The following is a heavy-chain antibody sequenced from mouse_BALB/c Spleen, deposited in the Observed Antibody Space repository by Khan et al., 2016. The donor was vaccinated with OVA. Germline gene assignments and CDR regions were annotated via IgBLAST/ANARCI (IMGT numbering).Heavy chain of an antibody. CDR3: ARTARIKY. V-gene: IGHV3-2*02. CDR1: GYSITSGYG. CDR2: ISYSGST. J-gene: IGHJ2*01. D-gene: IGHD1-2*01. Sequence: VQLQQSGPGLVKPSQSLSLTCTVTGYSITSGYGWNWIRQFPGNKLEWMGYISYSGSTNYNPSLKSRISITRDTSKNQFFLQLNSVTTEDTATYYCARTARIKYWGQCTTLTVSS.